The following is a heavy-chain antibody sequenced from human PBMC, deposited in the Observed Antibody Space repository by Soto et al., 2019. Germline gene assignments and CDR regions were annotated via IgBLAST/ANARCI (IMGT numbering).Heavy chain of an antibody. Sequence: SLRIFSAASGFTFSSYCMHWVRQAPGKGLEWVAVISYDGSNKYYADSVKGRFTISRDNSKNTLYLQMNSLRAEDTAVYYCAKERVDTDMVKGYYYYGMDVWGQGTTVTVSS. V-gene: IGHV3-30*18. CDR2: ISYDGSNK. CDR3: AKERVDTDMVKGYYYYGMDV. J-gene: IGHJ6*02. CDR1: GFTFSSYC. D-gene: IGHD5-18*01.